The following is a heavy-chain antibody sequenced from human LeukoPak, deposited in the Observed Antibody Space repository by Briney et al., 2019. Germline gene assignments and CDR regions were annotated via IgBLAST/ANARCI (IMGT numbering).Heavy chain of an antibody. Sequence: GESLKISCKGSGYSFTSYWIAWVRQMPGKGLEWVGIIYPGDFDTRYSPSFQGQVTISADNSISTAYLQWNSLKASDTAMYYCARQPLTSYNWFDPWGQGTLVTVSS. CDR3: ARQPLTSYNWFDP. CDR1: GYSFTSYW. CDR2: IYPGDFDT. J-gene: IGHJ5*02. D-gene: IGHD1-14*01. V-gene: IGHV5-51*01.